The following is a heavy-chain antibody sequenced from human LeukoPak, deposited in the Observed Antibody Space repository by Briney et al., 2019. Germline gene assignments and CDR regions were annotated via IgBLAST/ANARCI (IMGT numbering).Heavy chain of an antibody. CDR2: IYYSGST. V-gene: IGHV4-59*08. CDR1: GGSISSYY. D-gene: IGHD3-22*01. Sequence: SETLSLTCTVSGGSISSYYWSWIRQPPGKGLEWIGYIYYSGSTNYNPSLKSRVTISVDTSKNQFSLKLSSVTAADTAVYYCASWNYYDSSGSTAYWGQGTLVTVSS. J-gene: IGHJ4*02. CDR3: ASWNYYDSSGSTAY.